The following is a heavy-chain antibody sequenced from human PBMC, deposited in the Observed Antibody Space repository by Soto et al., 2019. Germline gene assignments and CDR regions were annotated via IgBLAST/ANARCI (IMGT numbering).Heavy chain of an antibody. D-gene: IGHD3-10*01. CDR3: ARDGDQITMVRYFDY. J-gene: IGHJ4*02. Sequence: ASVKVSCKASGYTFTSYGISWVRQAPGQGLEWMGWISAYNGNTNYAQKLQGRVTMTTDTSTSTAYMELRSLRSDDTTVYYCARDGDQITMVRYFDYWGQGTLVTVSS. CDR2: ISAYNGNT. V-gene: IGHV1-18*01. CDR1: GYTFTSYG.